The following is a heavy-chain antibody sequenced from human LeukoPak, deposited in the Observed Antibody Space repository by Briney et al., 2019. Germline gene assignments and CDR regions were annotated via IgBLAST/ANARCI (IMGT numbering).Heavy chain of an antibody. Sequence: GRSLRLSCAASGFTFDDYAIHWVRQAPGKGLEWVSLISGDGGNTYSADSVKGRFTLSRDNSKNSLYLQMNSLRSEDTAFYYCAKDKALGYCSAGSCLYLDYWGQGTLVTVSS. D-gene: IGHD2-15*01. CDR1: GFTFDDYA. CDR2: ISGDGGNT. V-gene: IGHV3-43*02. J-gene: IGHJ4*02. CDR3: AKDKALGYCSAGSCLYLDY.